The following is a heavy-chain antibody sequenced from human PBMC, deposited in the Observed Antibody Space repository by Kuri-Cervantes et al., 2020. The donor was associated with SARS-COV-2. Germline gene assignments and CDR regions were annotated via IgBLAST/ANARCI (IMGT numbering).Heavy chain of an antibody. CDR3: YCAPKEGFDS. CDR1: GYTFTSYD. D-gene: IGHD2-21*01. V-gene: IGHV1-8*02. CDR2: VKTNSGNT. Sequence: PSVKVSCKASGYTFTSYDINWVRQATGQGLEWMGMVKTNSGNTLYAQIFQGRVTMTRDTSTSTVYMELSSLTSEDTAIYYCYCAPKEGFDSWGQGTLVTVSS. J-gene: IGHJ4*02.